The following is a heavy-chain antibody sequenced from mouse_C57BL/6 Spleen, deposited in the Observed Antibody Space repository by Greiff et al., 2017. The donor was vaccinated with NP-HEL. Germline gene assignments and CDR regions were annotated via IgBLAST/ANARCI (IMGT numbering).Heavy chain of an antibody. Sequence: VQLLQSGPELVQPGASVKISCKASGYAFSSSWMHWVKQRPGKGLEWIGRIYPRDGDSNYNGTFTGKATLTADKSSSTAYMQLSRLTSEDAAVYFCARGSTTVVGPFDYWGKGTTLTVSS. CDR1: GYAFSSSW. V-gene: IGHV1-82*01. CDR3: ARGSTTVVGPFDY. D-gene: IGHD1-1*01. CDR2: IYPRDGDS. J-gene: IGHJ2*01.